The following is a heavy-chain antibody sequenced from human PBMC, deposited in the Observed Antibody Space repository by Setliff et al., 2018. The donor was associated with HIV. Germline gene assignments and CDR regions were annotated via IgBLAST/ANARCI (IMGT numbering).Heavy chain of an antibody. CDR1: GFTFHNVW. Sequence: PGESLKISCAASGFTFHNVWMHWVRQAPGKGLEWVGRIKSRTDGGTTDYSAPVKGRFTISRDDSKNTLYLVMNGLKTEDTALYYCTTEKRGSGAYNFDHWGQGTLVTV. J-gene: IGHJ4*02. V-gene: IGHV3-15*01. CDR2: IKSRTDGGTT. CDR3: TTEKRGSGAYNFDH. D-gene: IGHD5-12*01.